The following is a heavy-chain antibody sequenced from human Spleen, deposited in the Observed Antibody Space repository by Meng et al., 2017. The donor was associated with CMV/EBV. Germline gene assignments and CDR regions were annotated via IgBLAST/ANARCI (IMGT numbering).Heavy chain of an antibody. CDR3: ARGDTIFGVDYYYYYGMDV. J-gene: IGHJ6*02. CDR1: GYSFTSYW. V-gene: IGHV5-51*01. Sequence: GESLKISCKGSGYSFTSYWIGWVRQMPGKGLEWMGIIYPGDSDTRYSPSFQGQVTISADKSISTAYLQVNSLRAEDTAVYYCARGDTIFGVDYYYYYGMDVWGQGTTVTVSS. CDR2: IYPGDSDT. D-gene: IGHD3-3*01.